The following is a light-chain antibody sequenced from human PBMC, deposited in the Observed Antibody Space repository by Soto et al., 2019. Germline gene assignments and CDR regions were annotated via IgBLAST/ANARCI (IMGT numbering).Light chain of an antibody. Sequence: QLVLTQPRSVSGSPGQSVTISCTGTSSDVGGYNYVSWYQQHPGKAPKLMIYDVSKRPSGVPDRFSGSKSGNTASLTISGLQAEDEADYYCCSYAGSYTFDVFGTGTKLTVL. CDR1: SSDVGGYNY. J-gene: IGLJ1*01. V-gene: IGLV2-11*01. CDR3: CSYAGSYTFDV. CDR2: DVS.